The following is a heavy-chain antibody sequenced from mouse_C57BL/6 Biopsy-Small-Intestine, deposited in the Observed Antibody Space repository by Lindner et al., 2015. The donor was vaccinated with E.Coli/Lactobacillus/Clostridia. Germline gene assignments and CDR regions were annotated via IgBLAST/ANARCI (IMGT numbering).Heavy chain of an antibody. Sequence: SVKVSCKAAGYTLSDYYLHWVRQAPGQGLEWMGWINPNSGATNNAQKFQGRVTLTRDTSINTAYLELSGLRSDDTAIYYCARGEVAGFFDYWGQGAPVTVSS. CDR1: GYTLSDYY. D-gene: IGHD1-3*01. J-gene: IGHJ4*01. CDR2: INPNSGAT. V-gene: IGHV14-4*02. CDR3: ARGEVAGFFDY.